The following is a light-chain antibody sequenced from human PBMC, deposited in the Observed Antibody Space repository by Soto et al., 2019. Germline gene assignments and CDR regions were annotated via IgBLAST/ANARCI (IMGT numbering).Light chain of an antibody. CDR2: DVS. CDR3: SSYTSSSTYV. J-gene: IGLJ1*01. V-gene: IGLV2-14*01. Sequence: QSVLTQPASVSGSPGQSLTIFCTGTSSDVGGYNFVSWYQQHPGKAPKLLIYDVSDRLSGVSIRFSGSKSGNTASLTISGLQAEDEADYYCSSYTSSSTYVFGTGTKVTVL. CDR1: SSDVGGYNF.